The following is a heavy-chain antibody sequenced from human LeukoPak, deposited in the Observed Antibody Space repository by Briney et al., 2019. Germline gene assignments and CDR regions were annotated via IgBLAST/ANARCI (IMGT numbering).Heavy chain of an antibody. Sequence: GASVKVSCKASGYTFTSYYMHWVRQAPGQGLEWMGIINPSGGSTSYAQKFQGRVTMTRDTSTSTVYMELSSLRSEGTAVYYCARGRDTAMVESPGFDYWGQGTLVTVSS. CDR3: ARGRDTAMVESPGFDY. V-gene: IGHV1-46*01. J-gene: IGHJ4*02. D-gene: IGHD5-18*01. CDR2: INPSGGST. CDR1: GYTFTSYY.